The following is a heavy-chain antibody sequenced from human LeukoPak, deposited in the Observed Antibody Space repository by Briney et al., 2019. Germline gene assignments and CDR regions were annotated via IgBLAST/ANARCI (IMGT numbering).Heavy chain of an antibody. V-gene: IGHV4-31*03. CDR2: INYSGYT. D-gene: IGHD6-19*01. J-gene: IGHJ4*02. CDR1: GGSIRSGGHY. CDR3: AKALRGSGWYEG. Sequence: SETLSLTCSVSGGSIRSGGHYWSWIRQHPGKALEWIGYINYSGYTFHNPSLKSRLTISVDTSKNQFSLKLSSVTAADTAVYYCAKALRGSGWYEGWGQGTLVTVSS.